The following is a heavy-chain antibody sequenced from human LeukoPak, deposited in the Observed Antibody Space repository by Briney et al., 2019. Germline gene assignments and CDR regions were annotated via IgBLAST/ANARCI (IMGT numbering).Heavy chain of an antibody. CDR1: GFTFSSYW. CDR2: IKQDGSEK. D-gene: IGHD3-22*01. Sequence: GGSLRLSCAASGFTFSSYWMSWVRQAPGKGLEWVANIKQDGSEKYYVDSVKGRFTISRDNAKNSLYLQMNSLRAEDTAVYYCARGPEDDSSGCYFFYWGQGTLVTVSS. V-gene: IGHV3-7*01. CDR3: ARGPEDDSSGCYFFY. J-gene: IGHJ4*02.